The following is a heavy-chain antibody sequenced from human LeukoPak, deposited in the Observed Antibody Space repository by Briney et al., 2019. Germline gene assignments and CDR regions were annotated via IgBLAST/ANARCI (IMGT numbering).Heavy chain of an antibody. CDR1: GGSISSGGYY. V-gene: IGHV4-39*07. D-gene: IGHD1-14*01. CDR3: ARHSCTGVYYYYYYMDV. CDR2: IYHSGST. J-gene: IGHJ6*03. Sequence: SVTLSLTCTVSGGSISSGGYYWSWVRQPPGKGLEWIGEIYHSGSTNYNPSLKSRVTISVDKSKNQFSLKLSSVTAADTAVYYCARHSCTGVYYYYYYMDVWGKGTTVTVSS.